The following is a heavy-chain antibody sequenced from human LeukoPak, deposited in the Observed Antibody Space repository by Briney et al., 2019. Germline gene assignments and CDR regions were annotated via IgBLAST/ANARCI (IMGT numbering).Heavy chain of an antibody. J-gene: IGHJ4*02. Sequence: PSETLSLTCAVYGGSFSGYYWSWIRQPPGKGLEWIGEINHSGSTNYNPSLKSRVTISVDTSKNQFSLKLSSVTAADTAMYYCARDNQYNSDSRDYGGTNFDYWGQGTQVTVSS. V-gene: IGHV4-34*01. D-gene: IGHD3-22*01. CDR3: ARDNQYNSDSRDYGGTNFDY. CDR1: GGSFSGYY. CDR2: INHSGST.